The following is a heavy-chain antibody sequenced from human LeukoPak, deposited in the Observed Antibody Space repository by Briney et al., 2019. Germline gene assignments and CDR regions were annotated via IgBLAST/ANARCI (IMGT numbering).Heavy chain of an antibody. CDR3: ARHLGGRDESTAYRPFDC. V-gene: IGHV3-7*01. Sequence: PGGSLRLSCAASGVTFSGYWMSWVRQAPGKGLVCVANIKEEGREKHYVDSVEGRFTISIDNARNSLYLQMSSLRVEDTGMYYCARHLGGRDESTAYRPFDCWGQGNLVTDSA. CDR1: GVTFSGYW. CDR2: IKEEGREK. D-gene: IGHD5-24*01. J-gene: IGHJ4*02.